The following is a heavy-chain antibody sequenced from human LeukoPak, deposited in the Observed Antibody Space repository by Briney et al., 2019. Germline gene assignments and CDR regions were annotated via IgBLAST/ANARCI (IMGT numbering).Heavy chain of an antibody. Sequence: GGSLRLSCAASGLTFSNFAMSWVRQAPGKGLEWVSAISGGGDSTYYADSVKGRFTISRDNSKNTLYLQMSSLRAEDTAVYYCVKETYSSSWFDYWGQGTLVTVSS. J-gene: IGHJ4*02. CDR1: GLTFSNFA. CDR2: ISGGGDST. D-gene: IGHD6-13*01. V-gene: IGHV3-23*01. CDR3: VKETYSSSWFDY.